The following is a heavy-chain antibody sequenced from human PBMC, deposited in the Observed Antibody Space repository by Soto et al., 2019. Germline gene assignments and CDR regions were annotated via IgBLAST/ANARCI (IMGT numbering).Heavy chain of an antibody. CDR1: GFSLSGYG. J-gene: IGHJ5*02. CDR3: ARDVDRTSHLNWFDP. D-gene: IGHD5-12*01. CDR2: IWYHGTTK. Sequence: GGSLRLSCEVSGFSLSGYGMHWVRQAPGKGLEWVAVIWYHGTTKNYADSVKGRFTISRDTSKNTVYLQMDSLKVEDTAVYYCARDVDRTSHLNWFDPWGQGVMVTVSS. V-gene: IGHV3-33*01.